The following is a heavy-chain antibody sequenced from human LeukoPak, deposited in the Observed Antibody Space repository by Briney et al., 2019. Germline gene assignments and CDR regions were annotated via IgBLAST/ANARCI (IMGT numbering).Heavy chain of an antibody. D-gene: IGHD2-2*01. Sequence: SGPTLVNPTQTPTLTFTISGFSLSTSGLGVGWIRQPPVKALEWRAHIYCNDDMRYSPSLQSRRTITKATSKNKVVITFTNIDPVDTATYYRAHNPGSKLGYCGSTRCLNWFDPWGQGTLVTV. J-gene: IGHJ5*02. V-gene: IGHV2-5*01. CDR2: IYCNDDM. CDR1: GFSLSTSGLG. CDR3: AHNPGSKLGYCGSTRCLNWFDP.